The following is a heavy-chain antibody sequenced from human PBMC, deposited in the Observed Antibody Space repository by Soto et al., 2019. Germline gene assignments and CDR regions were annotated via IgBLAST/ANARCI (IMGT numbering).Heavy chain of an antibody. Sequence: EVLLLDSGGGLVQPGGSLRLSCAASGFTFSNYAMTWVRQAPGKGPEWISTVNNGGGGTYYADSVKGRFTISRDNPKNTLYWQVRSLRAEDTAVYYCTKERLGRGIDYWGQGILVTVSS. CDR1: GFTFSNYA. CDR3: TKERLGRGIDY. CDR2: VNNGGGGT. D-gene: IGHD3-10*01. J-gene: IGHJ4*02. V-gene: IGHV3-23*01.